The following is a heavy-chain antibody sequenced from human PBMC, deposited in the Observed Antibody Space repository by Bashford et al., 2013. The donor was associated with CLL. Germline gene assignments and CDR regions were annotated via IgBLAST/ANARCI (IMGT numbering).Heavy chain of an antibody. D-gene: IGHD1-26*01. V-gene: IGHV4-34*11. CDR2: IYSSGSRSRGST. CDR1: GGSFSGYY. CDR3: ARDNTKWEFNWFDP. Sequence: SETLSLTCAVYGGSFSGYYWSWIRQPPRKGLEWIGNIYSSGSRSRGSTNYNPSLKNRLTLSMDTSKNQFSLKLTSVTAADTAVYFCARDNTKWEFNWFDPWGQGTLVTVSS. J-gene: IGHJ5*02.